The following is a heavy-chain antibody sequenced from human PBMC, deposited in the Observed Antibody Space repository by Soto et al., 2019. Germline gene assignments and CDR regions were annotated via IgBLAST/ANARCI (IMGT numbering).Heavy chain of an antibody. Sequence: SETLSLTCTVSGGSISSSSYYWGWIRQPPGKGLEWIGSIYYSGSTYYNPSLKSRVTISVDTSKNQFSLKLSSVTAADTAVYYCATPYYCDSSGPRPSDAFDIWGQGTMVTVSS. J-gene: IGHJ3*02. D-gene: IGHD3-22*01. CDR3: ATPYYCDSSGPRPSDAFDI. V-gene: IGHV4-39*01. CDR1: GGSISSSSYY. CDR2: IYYSGST.